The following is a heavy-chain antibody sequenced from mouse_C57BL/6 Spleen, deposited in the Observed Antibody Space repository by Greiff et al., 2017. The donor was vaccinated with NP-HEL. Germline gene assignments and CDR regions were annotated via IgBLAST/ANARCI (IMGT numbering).Heavy chain of an antibody. CDR3: TPGSEFDY. J-gene: IGHJ2*01. Sequence: EVQGVESGGGLVQPGGSMKLSCVASGFTFSNYWMNWVRQSPEKGLEWVAQIRLKSDNYATHYAESVKGRFTISRDDSKSSVYLQMNNLRAEDTGIYYCTPGSEFDYWGQGTTLTVSS. V-gene: IGHV6-3*01. CDR2: IRLKSDNYAT. CDR1: GFTFSNYW.